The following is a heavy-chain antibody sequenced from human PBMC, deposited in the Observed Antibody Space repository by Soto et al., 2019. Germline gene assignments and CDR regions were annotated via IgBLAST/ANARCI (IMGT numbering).Heavy chain of an antibody. J-gene: IGHJ5*02. Sequence: SETLSLTCTVSGGSISSYYWSWIRQPPGKGLEWIGYIYYSGSTNYNPSLKSRVTISVDTSKNQFSLKLSSVTAADTAVYYCARLTQERFDPWGQGTLVTVSS. CDR3: ARLTQERFDP. V-gene: IGHV4-59*01. CDR2: IYYSGST. CDR1: GGSISSYY.